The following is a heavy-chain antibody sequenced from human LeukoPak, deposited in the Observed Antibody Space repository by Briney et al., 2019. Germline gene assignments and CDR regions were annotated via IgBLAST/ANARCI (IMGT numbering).Heavy chain of an antibody. CDR3: ARGRSFDP. D-gene: IGHD3-16*01. V-gene: IGHV3-7*01. CDR1: GFTFSSYW. J-gene: IGHJ5*02. CDR2: MKQDGSEK. Sequence: PGGSLRLSCAASGFTFSSYWMSWVCQAPGKGLEWAANMKQDGSEKYYVDSVKGRFTISRDNAKNSLYLQMNSLRVEDTAVYYCARGRSFDPWGQGTLVTVSS.